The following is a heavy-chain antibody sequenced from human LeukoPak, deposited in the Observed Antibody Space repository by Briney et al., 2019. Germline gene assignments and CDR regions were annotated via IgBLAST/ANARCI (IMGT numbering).Heavy chain of an antibody. CDR1: GFTFSSYA. CDR2: ISGSGGST. V-gene: IGHV3-23*01. Sequence: GGSLRLSCAASGFTFSSYAMSWVRQAPGKGLEWVSAISGSGGSTYYADSVKGQFTTSRDNSKNTLYLQMNSLRAEDTAVYYCAKDRRGLWFGELLYSPNYFDYWGQGTLVTVSS. J-gene: IGHJ4*02. D-gene: IGHD3-10*01. CDR3: AKDRRGLWFGELLYSPNYFDY.